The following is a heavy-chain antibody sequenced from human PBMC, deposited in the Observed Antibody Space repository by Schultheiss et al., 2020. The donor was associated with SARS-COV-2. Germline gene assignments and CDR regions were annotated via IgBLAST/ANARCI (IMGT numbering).Heavy chain of an antibody. CDR2: IYTSGST. D-gene: IGHD5-12*01. Sequence: GSLRLSCAASGFTFSSYSMNWVRQAPGKGLEWIGRIYTSGSTNYNPSLKSRVTISVDTSKNQFSLKLSSVTAADTAVYYCAREHIVATITEYYYYGMDVWGQGTTVTVSS. V-gene: IGHV4-4*08. CDR3: AREHIVATITEYYYYGMDV. CDR1: GFTFSSYS. J-gene: IGHJ6*02.